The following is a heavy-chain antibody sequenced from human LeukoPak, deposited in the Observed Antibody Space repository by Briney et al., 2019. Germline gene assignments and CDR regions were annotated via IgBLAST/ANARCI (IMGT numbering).Heavy chain of an antibody. CDR3: ARDVHGDYGSGWFDP. J-gene: IGHJ5*02. D-gene: IGHD4-17*01. Sequence: SVKVSCKTSGGTFNNSAISWVRQAPGQGLEWLGGIMPLFGTAGYAQKFQGRVTITKDESTRTVYLELTSLPSDDTAVYYCARDVHGDYGSGWFDPWGQGTLVSVSS. V-gene: IGHV1-69*05. CDR2: IMPLFGTA. CDR1: GGTFNNSA.